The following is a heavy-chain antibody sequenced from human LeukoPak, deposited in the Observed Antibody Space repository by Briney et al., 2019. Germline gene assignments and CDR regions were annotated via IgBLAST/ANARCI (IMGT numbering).Heavy chain of an antibody. CDR2: IYHSGST. D-gene: IGHD6-13*01. V-gene: IGHV4-38-2*02. CDR1: GYSISSGYF. CDR3: ARMFRSSWYINWFDL. Sequence: SETLSLTCTVSGYSISSGYFWGWIRQPPGKGLEWIGSIYHSGSTSYNPSLKSRLTISVDTSKNQFSLKLNFVTAADTAMYYCARMFRSSWYINWFDLWGQGTLVTVSS. J-gene: IGHJ5*02.